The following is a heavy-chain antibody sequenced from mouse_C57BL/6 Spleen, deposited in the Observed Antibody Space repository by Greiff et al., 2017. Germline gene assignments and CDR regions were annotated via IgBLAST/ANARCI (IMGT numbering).Heavy chain of an antibody. J-gene: IGHJ4*01. CDR3: ARHPYYDYPYYYAMDY. CDR2: ISGGGSNT. Sequence: EVQGVESGGGLVKPGGSLKLSCAASGFTFSSYTMSWVRQTPEKRLEWVATISGGGSNTYYPDSVKGRFTISRDNAKNTLYLQMSSLRSEDTALYYCARHPYYDYPYYYAMDYWGQGTSVTVSS. V-gene: IGHV5-9*01. D-gene: IGHD2-4*01. CDR1: GFTFSSYT.